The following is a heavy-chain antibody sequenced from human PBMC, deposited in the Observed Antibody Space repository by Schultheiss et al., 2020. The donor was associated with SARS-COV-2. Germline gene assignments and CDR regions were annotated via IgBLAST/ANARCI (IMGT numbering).Heavy chain of an antibody. CDR3: TTDLSSDYGDFWYFDL. Sequence: GGSLRLSFAASGFTFDDYGMSWVRQAPGKGLEWVSGINWNSGSTYYADSVKGRFTISRDNSKNTLYLQMNSLRAEDTAVYYCTTDLSSDYGDFWYFDLWGRGTLVTVSS. CDR1: GFTFDDYG. J-gene: IGHJ2*01. CDR2: INWNSGST. V-gene: IGHV3-20*03. D-gene: IGHD4-17*01.